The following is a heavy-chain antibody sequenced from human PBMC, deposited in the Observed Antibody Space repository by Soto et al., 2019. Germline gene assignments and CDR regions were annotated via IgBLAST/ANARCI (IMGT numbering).Heavy chain of an antibody. J-gene: IGHJ4*02. CDR3: AREYSSASGARY. CDR1: GGTFSSYT. D-gene: IGHD6-6*01. Sequence: QVQLVQSGAEVKKPGSSVKVSCKASGGTFSSYTISWVRQAPGQGLEWMGRIIPILGIANYAQKFQGRVTITADQSTSTAYMELSSLRSEDTAVYYCAREYSSASGARYWGQGTLVTVSS. CDR2: IIPILGIA. V-gene: IGHV1-69*08.